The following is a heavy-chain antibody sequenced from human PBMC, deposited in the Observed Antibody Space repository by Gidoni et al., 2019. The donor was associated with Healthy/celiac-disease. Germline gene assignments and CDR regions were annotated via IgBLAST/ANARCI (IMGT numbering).Heavy chain of an antibody. V-gene: IGHV3-23*01. CDR2: ISGSGGST. D-gene: IGHD3-22*01. J-gene: IGHJ3*02. CDR3: AKDGTYYYDSSGYDAFDI. CDR1: GFTFSSYA. Sequence: EVQLLESGGGLVQPGGSLSLSCAASGFTFSSYAMSWVRQAPGKGLEWVSAISGSGGSTYYADSVKGRFTISRDNSKNTLYLQMNSLRAEDTAVYYCAKDGTYYYDSSGYDAFDIWGQGTMVTVSS.